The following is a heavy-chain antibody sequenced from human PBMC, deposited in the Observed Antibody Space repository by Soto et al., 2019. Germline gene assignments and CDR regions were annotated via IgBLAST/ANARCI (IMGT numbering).Heavy chain of an antibody. V-gene: IGHV1-18*04. Sequence: QVQLVQSGAEVKKPGASVKVSCKASGYTFTSYGISWVRQAPGQGLEWVGWISANNGNTNYAQNLQGRVTMTTDTSTSTAYMELRSLRSDDTAVYYCARERAYCGGDCSGSTVDLFDSWGQGTLVTVSS. CDR1: GYTFTSYG. CDR2: ISANNGNT. J-gene: IGHJ4*02. CDR3: ARERAYCGGDCSGSTVDLFDS. D-gene: IGHD2-21*02.